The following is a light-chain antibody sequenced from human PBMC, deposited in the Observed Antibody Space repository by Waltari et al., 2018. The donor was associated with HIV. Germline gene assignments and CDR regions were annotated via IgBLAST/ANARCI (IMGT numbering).Light chain of an antibody. CDR1: SSNIGRSY. CDR2: RNN. J-gene: IGLJ2*01. CDR3: AAWNDNLSGVV. V-gene: IGLV1-47*01. Sequence: QSVLSQPPSASGTPGQRVTISCSGSSSNIGRSYVYWYRQVPGTTPQLLIYRNNQRPSGVPDRFSGSKSGTSASLAISGLRSEDEAYYYCAAWNDNLSGVVFGGGTELTVL.